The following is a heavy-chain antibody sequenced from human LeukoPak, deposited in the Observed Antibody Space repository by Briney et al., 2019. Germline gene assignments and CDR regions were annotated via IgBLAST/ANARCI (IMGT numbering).Heavy chain of an antibody. CDR2: IKSGGRSI. J-gene: IGHJ4*02. CDR3: AKSGLSRFDY. V-gene: IGHV3-48*03. Sequence: GGSLRLSCATSGFTFGYYEMNWVRQAPGKGLEWVSYIKSGGRSIYYADSVKGRFTISRDNSKNTLSLQMNSLRAEDTAVYYCAKSGLSRFDYWGQGTLVTVSS. CDR1: GFTFGYYE. D-gene: IGHD4/OR15-4a*01.